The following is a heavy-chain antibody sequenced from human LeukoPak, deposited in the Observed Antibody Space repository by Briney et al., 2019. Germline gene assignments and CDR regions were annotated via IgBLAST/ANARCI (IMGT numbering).Heavy chain of an antibody. V-gene: IGHV3-11*01. CDR1: GFTFSDYY. D-gene: IGHD3-9*01. CDR3: ARDPSPTYYDILTGYHRYYYYGMDV. J-gene: IGHJ6*02. Sequence: TGGSLRFSCAASGFTFSDYYMSWIRQAPGKGLEWVSYISSSGSTIYYADSVKGRFTISRDNAKNSLYLQMNSLRAEDTAVYYCARDPSPTYYDILTGYHRYYYYGMDVWGQGTTVTVSS. CDR2: ISSSGSTI.